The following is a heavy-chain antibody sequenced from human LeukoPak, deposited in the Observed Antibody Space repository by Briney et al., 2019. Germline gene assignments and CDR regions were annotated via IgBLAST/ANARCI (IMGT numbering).Heavy chain of an antibody. D-gene: IGHD6-19*01. CDR2: IYYSGST. Sequence: SETLSLTCAVSGYSISSSYYWSWIRQPPGKGLEWIGYIYYSGSTNYNPSLKSRVTISVDTSKNQFSLKLSSVTAADTAVYYCAGYSSGRFDPWGQGTLVTVSS. CDR3: AGYSSGRFDP. CDR1: GYSISSSYY. V-gene: IGHV4-61*01. J-gene: IGHJ5*02.